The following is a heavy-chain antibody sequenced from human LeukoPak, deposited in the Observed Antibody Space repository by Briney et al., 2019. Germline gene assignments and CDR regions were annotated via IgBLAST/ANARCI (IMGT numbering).Heavy chain of an antibody. D-gene: IGHD2-8*01. J-gene: IGHJ4*02. CDR1: GGSISSSSYY. Sequence: SETLSLTCTVSGGSISSSSYYWGWIRQPPGKGLEWIGSIYYSGSTHYNPSLKSRVTISVDTSKNEFSLKLSSVTAADTAVYYCARNNTLMMYPRGGEDKGFDYWGQGTLVTVYS. CDR3: ARNNTLMMYPRGGEDKGFDY. V-gene: IGHV4-39*01. CDR2: IYYSGST.